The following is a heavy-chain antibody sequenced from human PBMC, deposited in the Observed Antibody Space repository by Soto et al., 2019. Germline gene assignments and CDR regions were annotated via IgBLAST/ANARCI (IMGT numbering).Heavy chain of an antibody. V-gene: IGHV4-39*01. CDR1: GSSISISGYY. Sequence: PSETLSLTCTVSGSSISISGYYLGSIRQPPGRGLESIGSLYYNVGTYYNPSLKSRVTISADTSANQFSLMVNSVTAADTAIYSCARLPSRHCVDYWGQGNMVTVSS. D-gene: IGHD2-21*01. CDR2: LYYNVGT. J-gene: IGHJ4*02. CDR3: ARLPSRHCVDY.